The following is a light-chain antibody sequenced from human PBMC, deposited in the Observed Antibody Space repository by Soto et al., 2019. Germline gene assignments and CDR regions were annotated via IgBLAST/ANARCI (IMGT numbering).Light chain of an antibody. Sequence: DIQLTQSPSFLSASVGDRVTITCRASQHISTYLAWYQQKPGKAPTLLIYAASTLQSGVTSRFSGSGSGTEFTLTISSLQPEDFASYYCQQLNTYPPLTFGGGTKVEIK. J-gene: IGKJ4*01. CDR1: QHISTY. V-gene: IGKV1-9*01. CDR2: AAS. CDR3: QQLNTYPPLT.